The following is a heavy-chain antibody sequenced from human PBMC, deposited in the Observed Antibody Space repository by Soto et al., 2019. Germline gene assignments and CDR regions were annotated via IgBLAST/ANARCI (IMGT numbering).Heavy chain of an antibody. CDR1: GGTFSSYA. CDR3: ATSARGSGYYYGMDV. CDR2: INPIFGTA. V-gene: IGHV1-69*12. Sequence: QVQRVQSGAEGKKPGSSGKVSCKASGGTFSSYAISWVRKAPGQGLDGMGGINPIFGTANYAQKFQGRVTITADEPTSTAYMQLSSMRAEDTAVYYCATSARGSGYYYGMDVWGQGTTVTVSS. D-gene: IGHD1-26*01. J-gene: IGHJ6*02.